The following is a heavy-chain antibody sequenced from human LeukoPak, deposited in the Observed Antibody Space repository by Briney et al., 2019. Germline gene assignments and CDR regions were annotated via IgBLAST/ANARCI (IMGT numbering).Heavy chain of an antibody. D-gene: IGHD1-7*01. V-gene: IGHV3-21*01. CDR3: AREKYNWNFTGMCFDP. Sequence: PGGSLRLSCAASGFTFSSYSMNWVRQAPGKGLEWVSSISSSSSYIYYADSVKGRFTISRDNAKNSLYLQMNSLRAEDTAVYYCAREKYNWNFTGMCFDPWGQGTLVTVSS. CDR2: ISSSSSYI. J-gene: IGHJ5*02. CDR1: GFTFSSYS.